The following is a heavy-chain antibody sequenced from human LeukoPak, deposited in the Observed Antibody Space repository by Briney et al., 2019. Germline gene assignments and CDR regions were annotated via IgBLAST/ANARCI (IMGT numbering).Heavy chain of an antibody. D-gene: IGHD1-26*01. CDR2: IYYSGST. J-gene: IGHJ4*02. Sequence: TSETLSLTCTVSGGSISSYYWSWIRQPPGKGLEWIGYIYYSGSTNYNPSLKSRVTISVDTSKNQFSLKLSSVTAADTAVYYCARGLLTLIVGATRVYFDYWGQGTLVTVSS. CDR3: ARGLLTLIVGATRVYFDY. CDR1: GGSISSYY. V-gene: IGHV4-59*01.